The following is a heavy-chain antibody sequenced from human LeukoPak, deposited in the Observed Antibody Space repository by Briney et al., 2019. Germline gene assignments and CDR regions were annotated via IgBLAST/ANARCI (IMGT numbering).Heavy chain of an antibody. V-gene: IGHV1-69*06. CDR3: AAFGDSSSFDY. Sequence: SVKVSCKASGGTFSSYAISWVRQAPGQGLEWMGRIIPIFGTANYAQKFQGRVTITADKSTSTAYMELSSLRSEDTAVYYCAAFGDSSSFDYWGQGTLVTVPS. D-gene: IGHD6-6*01. CDR1: GGTFSSYA. J-gene: IGHJ4*02. CDR2: IIPIFGTA.